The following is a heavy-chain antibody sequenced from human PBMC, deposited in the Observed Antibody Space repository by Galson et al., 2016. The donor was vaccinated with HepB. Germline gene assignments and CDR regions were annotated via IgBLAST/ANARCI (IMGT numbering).Heavy chain of an antibody. CDR3: ARVPAPYYYDSSGPFDY. CDR1: GYPFSNYG. D-gene: IGHD3-22*01. CDR2: ISGYNGNT. J-gene: IGHJ4*02. Sequence: SVKVSCKASGYPFSNYGISWVRQAPGQGLEWMGWISGYNGNTNYAQKFQGRVTMTRDTSTSTAYMELRSLTSDYTAVYYCARVPAPYYYDSSGPFDYWGQGTLVTVSS. V-gene: IGHV1-18*04.